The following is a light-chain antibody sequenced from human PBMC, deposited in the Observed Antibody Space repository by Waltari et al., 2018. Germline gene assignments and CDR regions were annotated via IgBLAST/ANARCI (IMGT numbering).Light chain of an antibody. CDR3: CSYAGSYV. V-gene: IGLV2-11*01. CDR1: SSDVGGYNY. CDR2: EVS. Sequence: QSALTQPRSVSGSPGQSVTISCTGTSSDVGGYNYVSWYQQHPGKAPKLMIYEVSKRPSGVPDRCSGSKSGNTASLTISGLQAEDEADYYCCSYAGSYVFGTGTKVTVL. J-gene: IGLJ1*01.